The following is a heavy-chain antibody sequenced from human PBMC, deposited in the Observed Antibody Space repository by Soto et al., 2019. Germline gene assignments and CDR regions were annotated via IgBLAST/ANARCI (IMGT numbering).Heavy chain of an antibody. Sequence: EVQLVESGGGLVKPGGSPRLSCAASGFTFNTYDMNWVRQAPGKGLEWVSSITTSSAYIYYADSLKGRITISRDNAKNSLFLEMNSPRAEDTAVYYCVRSGTARLLRHSWFDTWGQGTLVTVSS. CDR3: VRSGTARLLRHSWFDT. CDR2: ITTSSAYI. V-gene: IGHV3-21*01. CDR1: GFTFNTYD. D-gene: IGHD2-21*01. J-gene: IGHJ5*02.